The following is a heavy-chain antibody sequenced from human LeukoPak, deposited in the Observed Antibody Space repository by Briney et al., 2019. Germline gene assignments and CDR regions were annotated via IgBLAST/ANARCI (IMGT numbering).Heavy chain of an antibody. CDR3: ARGKVVAGTPGQNSWDY. J-gene: IGHJ4*02. V-gene: IGHV4-59*08. D-gene: IGHD6-19*01. Sequence: SETLSLTCTVSGGSISGYYWSWIRQPPGKGLEWIGNIHYSGRTNYKPSLKSRVTISVDTSKNQFSLKLSSVTAADTAVYYCARGKVVAGTPGQNSWDYWGQGTLVTVSS. CDR1: GGSISGYY. CDR2: IHYSGRT.